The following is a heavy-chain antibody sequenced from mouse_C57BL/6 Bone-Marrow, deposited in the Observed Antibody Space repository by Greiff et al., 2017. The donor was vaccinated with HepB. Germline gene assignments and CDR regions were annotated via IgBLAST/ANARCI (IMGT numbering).Heavy chain of an antibody. D-gene: IGHD1-1*01. Sequence: VQLQQSGPELVKPGASVKISCKASGYTFTDYYMNWVKQSHGKSLEWIGDINPNNGGTSYNQKFKGKATLTVDKSSSTAYMELRSLTSEDSAVYYCARSLYYYGSSYVGNYAMYYWGQGTSVTVSS. V-gene: IGHV1-26*01. CDR2: INPNNGGT. CDR1: GYTFTDYY. J-gene: IGHJ4*01. CDR3: ARSLYYYGSSYVGNYAMYY.